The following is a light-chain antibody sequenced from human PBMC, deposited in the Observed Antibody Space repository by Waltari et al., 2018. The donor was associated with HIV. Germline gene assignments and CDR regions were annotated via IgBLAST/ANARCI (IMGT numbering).Light chain of an antibody. Sequence: QSALTPPASVSGSPGQSIPTSCNGTTSDTGGYNYVSWYQRHPDKAPKLIIFCVSNRPSGISSRFSGSKSGNTASLTISGLQAEDEADYYCCSYTKLTTHYVLFGGGTKLTVL. CDR1: TSDTGGYNY. CDR3: CSYTKLTTHYVL. V-gene: IGLV2-14*03. CDR2: CVS. J-gene: IGLJ3*02.